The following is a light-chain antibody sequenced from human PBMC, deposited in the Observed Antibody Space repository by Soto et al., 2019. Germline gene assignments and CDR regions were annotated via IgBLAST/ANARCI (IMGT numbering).Light chain of an antibody. V-gene: IGKV3-15*01. J-gene: IGKJ4*01. CDR1: QSVRSN. CDR2: GVP. CDR3: QQYIHWPPLT. Sequence: EIVLTQSPATLSVSPGERATLSCRASQSVRSNLAWYQQKPGQGPRLLIFGVPTRATDIPARFSGSASGTEFTLTISSLQSEDFAVYYCQQYIHWPPLTFGGGTKVEIK.